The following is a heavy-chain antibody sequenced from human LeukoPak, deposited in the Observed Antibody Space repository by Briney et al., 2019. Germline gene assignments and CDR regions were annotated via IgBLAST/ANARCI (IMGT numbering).Heavy chain of an antibody. CDR3: AKDVVGQQWPENY. Sequence: GGSLRLSCAAAEFTFATYGMPWVRQAPGKGLEWVAFIQYDGSYKDYGDSVKGRFTISRDNSKNTLYLQMNSLRPEDTAVYYCAKDVVGQQWPENYWGQGTLVTVSS. CDR1: EFTFATYG. CDR2: IQYDGSYK. V-gene: IGHV3-30*02. J-gene: IGHJ4*02. D-gene: IGHD6-19*01.